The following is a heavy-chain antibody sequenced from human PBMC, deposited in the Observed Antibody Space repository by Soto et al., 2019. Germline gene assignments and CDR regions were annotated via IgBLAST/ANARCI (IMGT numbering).Heavy chain of an antibody. D-gene: IGHD1-1*01. V-gene: IGHV1-18*01. Sequence: ASVKLSRKASGYRYISYGINWGRLAPGQGLEWMGWISAYNGSTNYAQKFQGRVTMTTDTSTTTAYMELRSLRFDDTAVYFCARPPRWNDWAFDYWCQGTLVTVS. CDR2: ISAYNGST. CDR3: ARPPRWNDWAFDY. CDR1: GYRYISYG. J-gene: IGHJ4*01.